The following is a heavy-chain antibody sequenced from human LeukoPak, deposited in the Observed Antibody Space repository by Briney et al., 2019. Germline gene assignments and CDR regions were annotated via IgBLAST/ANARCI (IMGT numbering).Heavy chain of an antibody. CDR1: GFTFSSYG. D-gene: IGHD3-10*01. Sequence: GGSLRLSCAASGFTFSSYGMHWVHQAPGKGLEWVAVISYDGSNKYYADSVKGRFTISRDNSKNTLYLQMNSLRAEDTAVYYCARGGRFGEFYYYGMDVWGQGTTVTVSS. CDR3: ARGGRFGEFYYYGMDV. J-gene: IGHJ6*02. CDR2: ISYDGSNK. V-gene: IGHV3-30*03.